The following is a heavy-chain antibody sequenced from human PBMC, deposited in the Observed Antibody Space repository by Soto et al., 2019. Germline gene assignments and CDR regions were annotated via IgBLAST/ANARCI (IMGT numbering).Heavy chain of an antibody. CDR2: IYYTGNT. Sequence: PSETLSLTCTVSGGSISSYYWSWIRQPPGKGLEWIGYIYYTGNTDYNPSLRSRVTISVDTSKNQVSLKLSFVTAVDTAVYYCARVVSGWHDYWGQGPLVTVSS. D-gene: IGHD6-19*01. J-gene: IGHJ4*02. CDR1: GGSISSYY. CDR3: ARVVSGWHDY. V-gene: IGHV4-59*01.